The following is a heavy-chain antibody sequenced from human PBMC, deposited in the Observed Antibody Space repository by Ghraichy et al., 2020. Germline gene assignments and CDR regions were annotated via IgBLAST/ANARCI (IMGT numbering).Heavy chain of an antibody. CDR1: GGSISSYY. CDR2: IYYSGST. J-gene: IGHJ3*02. CDR3: ARSPGIAAAEWAAFDI. D-gene: IGHD6-13*01. V-gene: IGHV4-59*08. Sequence: SQTLSLTCTVSGGSISSYYWSWIRQPPGKGLEWIGYIYYSGSTNYNPSLKSRVTISVDTSKNQFSLKLSSVTAADTAVYYCARSPGIAAAEWAAFDIWGQGTMVTVSS.